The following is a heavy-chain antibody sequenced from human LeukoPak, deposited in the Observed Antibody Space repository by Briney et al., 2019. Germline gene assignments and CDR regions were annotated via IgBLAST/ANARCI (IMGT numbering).Heavy chain of an antibody. CDR2: IYYSGST. CDR3: AKFDGVQLWLPYYYYYMDV. V-gene: IGHV4-59*01. D-gene: IGHD5-18*01. Sequence: SETLSLTCTVSGGSISSYYWSWIRQPPGKGLEWIGYIYYSGSTNYNPSLKSRVTISVDTSKNQFSLKLSSVTAADTAVYYCAKFDGVQLWLPYYYYYMDVWGKGTTVTVSS. CDR1: GGSISSYY. J-gene: IGHJ6*03.